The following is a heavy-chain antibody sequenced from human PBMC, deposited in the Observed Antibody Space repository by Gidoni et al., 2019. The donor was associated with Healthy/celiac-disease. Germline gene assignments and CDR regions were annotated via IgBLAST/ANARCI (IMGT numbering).Heavy chain of an antibody. CDR2: INPNSGGT. Sequence: QVQLVQSGAEVKKPGASVKVSCKASGYTFTGYYMHWGRQAPGQGLEWMGWINPNSGGTNYAQKFQGRVTMTRDTSISTAYMELSRLRSDDTAVYYCARDLGGDFWTRYYYYYYGMDVWGQGTTVTVSS. CDR1: GYTFTGYY. V-gene: IGHV1-2*02. J-gene: IGHJ6*02. CDR3: ARDLGGDFWTRYYYYYYGMDV. D-gene: IGHD3-3*01.